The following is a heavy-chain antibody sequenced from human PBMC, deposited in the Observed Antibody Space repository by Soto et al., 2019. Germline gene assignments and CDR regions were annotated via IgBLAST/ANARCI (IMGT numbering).Heavy chain of an antibody. Sequence: PSETLSLTCAVYGGSFSGYYWSWIRQPPGKGLEWIGEINHSGSTNYNPSLKSRVTISVDTSKSQFSLKLSSVTAADTAVYYCVRYCSGGSCSHDAFDSRGQWTMLTVS. CDR3: VRYCSGGSCSHDAFDS. CDR1: GGSFSGYY. V-gene: IGHV4-34*01. J-gene: IGHJ3*02. CDR2: INHSGST. D-gene: IGHD2-15*01.